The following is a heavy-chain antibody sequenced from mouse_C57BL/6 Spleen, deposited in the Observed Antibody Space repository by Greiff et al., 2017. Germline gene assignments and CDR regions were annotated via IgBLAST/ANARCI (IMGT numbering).Heavy chain of an antibody. CDR2: INPSTGGT. J-gene: IGHJ2*01. CDR3: SINRNFDY. Sequence: VQLQQSGPELVKPGASVKISCKASGYSFTGYYMNWVKQSPEKSLEWIGEINPSTGGTTYNQKFKAKATLTVDKSSSTAYMQLKNLTSEDAAVYYSSINRNFDYWGQGTTLTVSS. V-gene: IGHV1-42*01. CDR1: GYSFTGYY.